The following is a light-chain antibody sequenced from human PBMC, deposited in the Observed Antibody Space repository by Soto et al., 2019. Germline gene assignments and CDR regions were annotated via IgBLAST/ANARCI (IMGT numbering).Light chain of an antibody. CDR1: QSIGTW. V-gene: IGKV1-5*01. Sequence: DIQMTQSPSTLSASVGDRVTITCRAIQSIGTWLAWYQHRPGKAPSLLIYDASTLRSGVPSRFSGSGSGTEFTLTISSLQADDFATYYCQQSDTYPLTFGQGTRLEI. CDR3: QQSDTYPLT. J-gene: IGKJ5*01. CDR2: DAS.